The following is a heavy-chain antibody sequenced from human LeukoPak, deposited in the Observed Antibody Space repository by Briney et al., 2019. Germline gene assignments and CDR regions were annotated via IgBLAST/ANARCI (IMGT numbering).Heavy chain of an antibody. CDR3: ARGFKGYERRLGGVFDY. J-gene: IGHJ4*02. V-gene: IGHV4-34*01. CDR1: GGSFSGYY. Sequence: SETLSLTCAVYGGSFSGYYWSWIRQPPGKGLEWIGEINHSGSTNYNPSLKSRVTISVDTSKNQFSLKLSSVTAADTAVYYCARGFKGYERRLGGVFDYWGQGTLVTVSS. CDR2: INHSGST. D-gene: IGHD5-12*01.